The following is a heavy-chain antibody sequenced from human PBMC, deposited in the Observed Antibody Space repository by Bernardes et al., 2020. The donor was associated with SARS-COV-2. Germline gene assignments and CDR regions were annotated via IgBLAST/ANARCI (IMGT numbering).Heavy chain of an antibody. CDR2: IFYSGTT. CDR3: ATQIRPSRPQFDP. J-gene: IGHJ5*02. CDR1: GGSISGSNYY. V-gene: IGHV4-39*01. Sequence: SETLSLTCTVSGGSISGSNYYWDWIRQSPGKGLEWIGAIFYSGTTYYNPSLKSRVTISVDTSNNHFSLRLTSVTAADTAVYYCATQIRPSRPQFDPWGQGTLVTVSS.